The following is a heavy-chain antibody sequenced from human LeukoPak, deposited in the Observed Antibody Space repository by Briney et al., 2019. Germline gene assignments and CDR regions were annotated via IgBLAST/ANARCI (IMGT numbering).Heavy chain of an antibody. V-gene: IGHV3-66*01. CDR1: GFTFSSYS. Sequence: GGSLRLSCAASGFTFSSYSMNWVRQAPGKGLEWVSVIYSGGSTYYADSVKGRFTISRDNSKNTLYLQMNSLRAEDTAVYYCAREHSDYWGQGTLVTVSS. D-gene: IGHD2-21*01. J-gene: IGHJ4*02. CDR2: IYSGGST. CDR3: AREHSDY.